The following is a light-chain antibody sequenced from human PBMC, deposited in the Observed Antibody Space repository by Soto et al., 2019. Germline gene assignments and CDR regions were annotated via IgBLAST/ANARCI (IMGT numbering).Light chain of an antibody. CDR2: GNS. CDR3: QSYDSSLSAHYV. CDR1: SSNIGATYD. V-gene: IGLV1-40*01. J-gene: IGLJ1*01. Sequence: QSVLTQPPSGSGAPGQRVTISCTGSSSNIGATYDVQWYQQLPGTAPKLLIYGNSNRPSGVPDRFSGSKSGTSASLAITGLQADDEADYYCQSYDSSLSAHYVFGTGTRSPS.